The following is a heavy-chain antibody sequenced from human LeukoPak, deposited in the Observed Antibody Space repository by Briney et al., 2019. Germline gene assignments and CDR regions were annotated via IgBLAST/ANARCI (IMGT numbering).Heavy chain of an antibody. CDR3: ATFNRGGDSSRGHY. Sequence: PGGSLRLSCAASGFTFSSYAMSWVRQAPGKGLEWVSAISGSGGSTYYADSVKGRFTISRDNSKNTLYLQMNSLRAEDTAVYYCATFNRGGDSSRGHYWGQGTLVTVSS. J-gene: IGHJ4*02. V-gene: IGHV3-23*01. CDR1: GFTFSSYA. D-gene: IGHD6-13*01. CDR2: ISGSGGST.